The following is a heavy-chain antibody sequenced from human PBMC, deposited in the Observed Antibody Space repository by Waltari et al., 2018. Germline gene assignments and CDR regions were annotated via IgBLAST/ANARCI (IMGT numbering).Heavy chain of an antibody. J-gene: IGHJ4*02. CDR1: FTFSTSW. V-gene: IGHV3-7*01. CDR2: RKPEGSEK. CDR3: TTGHKY. Sequence: FTFSTSWMAWVRQTPGKGLEWVANRKPEGSEKFYVDSVRGRFTITRDNAKNSLSLQMNSLRVEDAALYYCTTGHKYWGQGTLVTVSS.